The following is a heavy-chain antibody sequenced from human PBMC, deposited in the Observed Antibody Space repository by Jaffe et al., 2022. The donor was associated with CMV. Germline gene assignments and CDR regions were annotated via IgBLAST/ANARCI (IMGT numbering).Heavy chain of an antibody. CDR1: GFTVSSNY. V-gene: IGHV3-66*01. D-gene: IGHD1-20*01. CDR3: ATPGDGYNKWNLAFDI. J-gene: IGHJ3*02. CDR2: IYSGGST. Sequence: EVQLVESGGGLVQPGGSLRLSCAASGFTVSSNYMSWVRQAPGKGLEWVSVIYSGGSTYYADSVKGRFTISRDNSKNTLYLQMNSLRAEDTAVYYCATPGDGYNKWNLAFDIWGQGTMVTVSS.